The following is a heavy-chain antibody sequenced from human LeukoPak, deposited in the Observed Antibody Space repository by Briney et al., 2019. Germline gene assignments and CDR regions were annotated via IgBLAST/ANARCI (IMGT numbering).Heavy chain of an antibody. J-gene: IGHJ4*02. CDR1: GFTFSSYA. V-gene: IGHV3-23*01. Sequence: GGSLRLSCAASGFTFSSYAMSWVRQAPGKGVEWVSGIGGSGVSTYYADSVTGRFTISRDNSKNTLYLQMNSLRAEDTAIYYCAKDVAGVRGVRGGFDHWGQGTLVTVSS. D-gene: IGHD3-10*01. CDR3: AKDVAGVRGVRGGFDH. CDR2: IGGSGVST.